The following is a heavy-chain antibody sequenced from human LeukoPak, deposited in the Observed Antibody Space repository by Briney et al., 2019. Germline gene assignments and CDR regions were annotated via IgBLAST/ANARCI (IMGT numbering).Heavy chain of an antibody. CDR1: GFTFSSYG. CDR2: ISYDGSNK. D-gene: IGHD2-15*01. Sequence: GGSLRLSCAASGFTFSSYGMHWVRQAPGKGLEWVAVISYDGSNKYYADSVKGRFTISRDNSKNTLYLQMNSLRAEDTAVYYCAKSDGPKLVAAMNYYYYYGMDVWGQGTTVTVSS. J-gene: IGHJ6*02. V-gene: IGHV3-30*18. CDR3: AKSDGPKLVAAMNYYYYYGMDV.